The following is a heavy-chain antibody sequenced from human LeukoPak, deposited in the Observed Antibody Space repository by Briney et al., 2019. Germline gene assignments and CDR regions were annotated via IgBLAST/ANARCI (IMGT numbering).Heavy chain of an antibody. CDR1: GFTFSSYT. D-gene: IGHD4-17*01. V-gene: IGHV3-21*01. J-gene: IGHJ3*02. CDR3: ARPPGRGGNGDFDAFDI. Sequence: GGSLRLSCAASGFTFSSYTMNWVRQAPGKGLEWVSSISSSSSYIYYADSVKGRFTISRDNAKSSLYLQMNSLRAEDTAVYYCARPPGRGGNGDFDAFDIWGQGTMVTVSS. CDR2: ISSSSSYI.